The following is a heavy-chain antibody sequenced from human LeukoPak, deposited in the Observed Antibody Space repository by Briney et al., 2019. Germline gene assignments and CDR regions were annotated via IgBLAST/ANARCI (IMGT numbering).Heavy chain of an antibody. D-gene: IGHD1-1*01. CDR3: ARWRQPYDFDI. J-gene: IGHJ3*02. Sequence: SETLSLTCTVSGGSISGYYWSWIRQTTGKGLEWIGYISYSGSTTYNPSLKSRVPMSVDTSKNQFSLKLSSVTAADTAVYYCARWRQPYDFDIWGQGTMVTVSS. CDR1: GGSISGYY. CDR2: ISYSGST. V-gene: IGHV4-59*01.